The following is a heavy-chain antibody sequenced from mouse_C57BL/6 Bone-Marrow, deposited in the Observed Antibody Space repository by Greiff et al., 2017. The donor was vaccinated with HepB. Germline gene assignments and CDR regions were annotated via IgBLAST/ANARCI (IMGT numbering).Heavy chain of an antibody. J-gene: IGHJ4*01. V-gene: IGHV1-81*01. CDR3: AREVAMDY. CDR1: GYTFTSYG. Sequence: VKVVESGAELARPGASVKLSCKASGYTFTSYGISWVKQRTGQGLEWIGEIYPRSGNTYYNEKFKGKATLTADKSSSTAYMELRSLTSEDSAVYFCAREVAMDYWGQGTSVTVSS. CDR2: IYPRSGNT.